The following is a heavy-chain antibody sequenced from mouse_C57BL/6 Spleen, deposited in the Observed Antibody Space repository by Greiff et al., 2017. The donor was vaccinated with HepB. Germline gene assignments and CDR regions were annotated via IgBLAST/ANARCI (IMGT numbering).Heavy chain of an antibody. CDR1: GYSITSGYY. V-gene: IGHV3-6*01. Sequence: EVQLQQSGPGLVKPSQSLSLTCSVTGYSITSGYYWNWIRQFPGNKLEWMGYISYDGSNNYNPSLKNRISITRDTSKNQFFLKLNSVTTEDTATYYCARRGLYSNYFDYWGQGTTLTVSS. J-gene: IGHJ2*01. CDR3: ARRGLYSNYFDY. D-gene: IGHD2-5*01. CDR2: ISYDGSN.